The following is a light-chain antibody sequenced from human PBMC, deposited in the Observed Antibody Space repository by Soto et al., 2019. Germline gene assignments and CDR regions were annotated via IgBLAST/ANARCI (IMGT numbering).Light chain of an antibody. CDR1: SSNIGSNY. Sequence: QSVLTQPPSASGTPGQGIIISCSGSSSNIGSNYVYWYQQLPGTAPKLLIYKNNQRPSGVPDRFSGSKSGTSASLAISGLRSEDEADYYCAAWDDSLSAFYVFGTGTKVPS. CDR3: AAWDDSLSAFYV. V-gene: IGLV1-47*01. J-gene: IGLJ1*01. CDR2: KNN.